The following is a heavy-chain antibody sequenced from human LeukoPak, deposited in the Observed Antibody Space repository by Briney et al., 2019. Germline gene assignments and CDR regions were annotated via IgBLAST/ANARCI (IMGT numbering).Heavy chain of an antibody. Sequence: GGSLRLSCAASGFSVTNYYMSWVRRAPGKGLEWVSVIYSGGDTFHADSVKGRFIFSRDISKNTLYLQMNSLRVDDTAVYYRTRDPDGWGQGTLVTVSS. CDR3: TRDPDG. CDR1: GFSVTNYY. J-gene: IGHJ4*02. V-gene: IGHV3-66*01. CDR2: IYSGGDT.